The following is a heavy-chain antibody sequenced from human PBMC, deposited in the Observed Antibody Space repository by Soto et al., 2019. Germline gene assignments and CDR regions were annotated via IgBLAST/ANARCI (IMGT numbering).Heavy chain of an antibody. J-gene: IGHJ2*01. V-gene: IGHV4-39*01. CDR3: ARLQGGSYFYWYFDL. Sequence: PSETLSLTCTVSGGSISSISYYWGWIRQPPGKGLEWIGSIYYSGSTYYNPSLKSRVTISVDTSKNQFSLKLSSVTAADTAVYYCARLQGGSYFYWYFDLWGRGTLVTVSS. CDR2: IYYSGST. CDR1: GGSISSISYY. D-gene: IGHD1-26*01.